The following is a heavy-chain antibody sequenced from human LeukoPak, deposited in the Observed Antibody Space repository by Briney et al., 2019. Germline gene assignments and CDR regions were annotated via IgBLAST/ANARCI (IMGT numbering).Heavy chain of an antibody. J-gene: IGHJ4*02. CDR2: ISSSSSYI. CDR3: ARRDDHNGRDY. V-gene: IGHV3-21*04. Sequence: GGSLRLSCAASGFTFSSYSMNWVRQAPGKGLEWVSSISSSSSYIYYADSVKGRFTISGDNSKNTVYLQMNSLRAEDTAMYYCARRDDHNGRDYWGQGTLVTVSS. D-gene: IGHD5-24*01. CDR1: GFTFSSYS.